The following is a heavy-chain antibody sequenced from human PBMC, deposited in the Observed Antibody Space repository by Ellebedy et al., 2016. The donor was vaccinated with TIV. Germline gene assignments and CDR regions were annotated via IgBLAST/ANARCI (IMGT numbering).Heavy chain of an antibody. J-gene: IGHJ3*02. CDR3: ARDRADILTGYFSVGDAFDI. V-gene: IGHV4-39*07. CDR2: IYYSGST. Sequence: MPSETLSLTCTVSGAPISSSSYYWGWIRPPPGKGLEWIGSIYYSGSTYYNPSLKSRATISLDTSEKQFSLRLSSVTAADTAVYYCARDRADILTGYFSVGDAFDIWGQGTLVAVSS. D-gene: IGHD3-9*01. CDR1: GAPISSSSYY.